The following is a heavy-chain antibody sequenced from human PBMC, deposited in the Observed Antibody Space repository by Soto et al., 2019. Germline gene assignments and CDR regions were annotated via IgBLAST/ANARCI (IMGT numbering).Heavy chain of an antibody. Sequence: EVQLLESGGGLVQPGGSLRLSCAASGFTFSSYAMSWVRQAPGKGLEWVSVTSGTGGSTYYADSVKGRFTISRDNSKSKLYLQMNSVGDEDTAVYYCAKFTRANGYNPFNYWGQGTLVTVSS. J-gene: IGHJ4*02. CDR2: TSGTGGST. CDR1: GFTFSSYA. V-gene: IGHV3-23*01. D-gene: IGHD5-12*01. CDR3: AKFTRANGYNPFNY.